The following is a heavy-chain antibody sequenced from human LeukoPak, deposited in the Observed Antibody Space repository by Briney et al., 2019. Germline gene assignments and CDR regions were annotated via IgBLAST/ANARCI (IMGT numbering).Heavy chain of an antibody. V-gene: IGHV5-51*01. D-gene: IGHD3-3*01. CDR1: GCIGTECR. CDR2: IYPGDSDT. J-gene: IGHJ3*02. Sequence: EGLDVPWVEAGCIGTECRTRWSPHIPEKDLERMGIIYPGDSDTRYSPSFQGQVTISADKSISTAYLQWSSLKASDTAMYYCASAVYVLRFLEWPRAFDIWGQGTMVTVSS. CDR3: ASAVYVLRFLEWPRAFDI.